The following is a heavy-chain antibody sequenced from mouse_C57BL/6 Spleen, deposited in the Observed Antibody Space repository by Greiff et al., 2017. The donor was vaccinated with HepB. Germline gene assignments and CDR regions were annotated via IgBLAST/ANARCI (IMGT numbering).Heavy chain of an antibody. Sequence: VQLQQSGPELVKPGASVKISCKASGYTFTDYYMNWVKQSHGKSLEWIGDINPNNGGTSYNQKFKGKATLTVDKSSSTAYMELRSLTSEDSAVYYCARYELFYFDYWGQGTTLTVSS. D-gene: IGHD2-3*01. CDR1: GYTFTDYY. CDR2: INPNNGGT. CDR3: ARYELFYFDY. V-gene: IGHV1-26*01. J-gene: IGHJ2*01.